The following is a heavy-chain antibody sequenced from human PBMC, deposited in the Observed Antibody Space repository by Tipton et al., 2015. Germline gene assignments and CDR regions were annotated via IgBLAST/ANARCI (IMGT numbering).Heavy chain of an antibody. CDR2: ISGSGGST. J-gene: IGHJ3*01. CDR1: GFTFSTYA. Sequence: GSLRLSCAASGFTFSTYAMNWVRQAPGKGLEWVSAISGSGGSTYYADSVKGRFTISRDNSKNTLYLQMNSLGAEDTAVYYCAKDLGDYLWGSARYDAFDVWGQGTRVTVSP. D-gene: IGHD3-16*02. CDR3: AKDLGDYLWGSARYDAFDV. V-gene: IGHV3-23*01.